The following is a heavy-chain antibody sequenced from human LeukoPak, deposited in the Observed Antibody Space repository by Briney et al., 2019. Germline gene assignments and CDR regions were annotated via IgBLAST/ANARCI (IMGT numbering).Heavy chain of an antibody. CDR1: GYSFTSYW. CDR2: IYPGDSET. J-gene: IGHJ4*02. V-gene: IGHV5-51*01. CDR3: ARRYDNTGYYVY. D-gene: IGHD3-22*01. Sequence: GESLKISCKGFGYSFTSYWIAWVRQMPGKGLEWMGIIYPGDSETRHSPSLQGQVTISADKSINTAYLQCSCLKVSHTAMYYCARRYDNTGYYVYWGQGTLVTVSS.